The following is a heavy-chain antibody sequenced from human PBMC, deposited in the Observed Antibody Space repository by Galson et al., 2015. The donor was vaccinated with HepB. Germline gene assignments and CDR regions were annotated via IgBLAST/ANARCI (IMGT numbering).Heavy chain of an antibody. D-gene: IGHD3-22*01. J-gene: IGHJ4*02. CDR1: GFTFSSYG. Sequence: SLRLSCAASGFTFSSYGMHWVRQAPGKGLEWVAVISYDGSNKYYADSVKGRFTISRDNSKNTLYLQMNSLRAEDTAVYYCARDPYYYDSSGYYPYFDYWGQGTLVTVSS. CDR3: ARDPYYYDSSGYYPYFDY. V-gene: IGHV3-30*03. CDR2: ISYDGSNK.